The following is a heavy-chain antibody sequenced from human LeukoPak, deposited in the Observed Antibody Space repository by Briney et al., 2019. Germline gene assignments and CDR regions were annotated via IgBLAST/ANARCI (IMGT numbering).Heavy chain of an antibody. CDR1: GYSFTSYY. Sequence: ASVKVSCKASGYSFTSYYIHWVRQAPGQGLEWMGIINTRGGSTSYAQKFQGRVTMTRDMSTSTVYMELSSLRSEDTAVYYCASVYYDSSGHYYFDYWGQGTLVTVSS. V-gene: IGHV1-46*01. CDR2: INTRGGST. J-gene: IGHJ4*02. D-gene: IGHD3-22*01. CDR3: ASVYYDSSGHYYFDY.